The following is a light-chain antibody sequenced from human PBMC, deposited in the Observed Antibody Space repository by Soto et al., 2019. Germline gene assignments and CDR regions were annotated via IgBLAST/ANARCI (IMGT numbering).Light chain of an antibody. Sequence: QSALAQPASVSGSPGQSIAISCTGTSSDVGGYNYVSWYQHHPGKAPKLMIYDVSNRPSGVSNRFSGSKSGNTASLTISGLQAEDEADFYCSSYTSRSPLSYVLGTGTKVTVL. J-gene: IGLJ1*01. V-gene: IGLV2-14*03. CDR2: DVS. CDR1: SSDVGGYNY. CDR3: SSYTSRSPLSYV.